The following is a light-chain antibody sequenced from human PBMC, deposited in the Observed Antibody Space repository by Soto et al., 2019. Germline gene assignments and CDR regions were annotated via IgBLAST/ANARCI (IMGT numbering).Light chain of an antibody. V-gene: IGKV1-12*01. J-gene: IGKJ1*01. CDR1: QDIDSW. CDR2: AAS. CDR3: QQGSSFPWT. Sequence: DIQMTQSPSSVSASVGERVTITCRASQDIDSWLVWYQQKPGKAPKLPIYAASSLQSGVPSRFSGSGSGTDFTFTISSLQPEDFATYFCQQGSSFPWTFGQGTKVEIK.